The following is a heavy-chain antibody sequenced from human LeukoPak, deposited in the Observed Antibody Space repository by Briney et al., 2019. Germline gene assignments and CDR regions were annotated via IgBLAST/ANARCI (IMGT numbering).Heavy chain of an antibody. CDR1: GYTFTSYG. CDR3: AREVVRIAAAATSGDY. J-gene: IGHJ4*02. CDR2: INPSGGST. V-gene: IGHV1-46*01. D-gene: IGHD6-13*01. Sequence: AAVNVSCKASGYTFTSYGISWVRQAPGQGLEGMGIINPSGGSTSYAQKFQGRVTITRDTSTSTVYMELSSLRSEDTAVYYCAREVVRIAAAATSGDYWGQGTLVTVSS.